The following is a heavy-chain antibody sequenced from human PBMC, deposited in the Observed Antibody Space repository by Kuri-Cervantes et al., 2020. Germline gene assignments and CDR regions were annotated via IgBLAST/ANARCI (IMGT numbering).Heavy chain of an antibody. CDR2: ISYDGSHK. CDR1: GFTFSNYA. CDR3: AKPLSSGWYSLYFDY. D-gene: IGHD6-19*01. Sequence: GESLKISCAASGFTFSNYAMYWVRQAPGKGLEWVAVISYDGSHKYYADSVKGRFTISRDNSKNALYLQVNSLRAEDTAVYYCAKPLSSGWYSLYFDYWGQGTLVTVSS. J-gene: IGHJ4*02. V-gene: IGHV3-30-3*02.